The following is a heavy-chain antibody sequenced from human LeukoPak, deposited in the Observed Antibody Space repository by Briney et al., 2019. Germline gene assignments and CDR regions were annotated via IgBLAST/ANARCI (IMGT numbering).Heavy chain of an antibody. D-gene: IGHD3-10*01. CDR1: GFTFSSYA. V-gene: IGHV3-64D*06. Sequence: GGSLRLSCSASGFTFSSYAMHWVRQAPGKGLEYVSAISSSGGSTYYPDSVKGRFTISRDNSKKTLYLQLSSLRSEDTAVYYCATGPSLLWFGDGPNYGMDVWGQGTTVTVSS. J-gene: IGHJ6*02. CDR3: ATGPSLLWFGDGPNYGMDV. CDR2: ISSSGGST.